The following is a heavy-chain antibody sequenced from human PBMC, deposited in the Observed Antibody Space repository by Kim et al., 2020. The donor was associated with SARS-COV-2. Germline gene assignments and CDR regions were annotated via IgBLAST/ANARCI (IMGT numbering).Heavy chain of an antibody. Sequence: YPGSVKGRLTISRENAKNSLYLQMNSLRAGDTAVYYCARSITMVQGWMDVWGKGTTVTVSS. V-gene: IGHV3-13*01. J-gene: IGHJ6*04. D-gene: IGHD3-10*01. CDR3: ARSITMVQGWMDV.